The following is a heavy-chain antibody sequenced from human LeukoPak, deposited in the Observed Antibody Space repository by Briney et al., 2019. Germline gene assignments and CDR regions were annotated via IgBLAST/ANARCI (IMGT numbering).Heavy chain of an antibody. D-gene: IGHD3-10*01. V-gene: IGHV4-39*07. CDR1: GGSISSSSYY. J-gene: IGHJ4*02. Sequence: SETLSLTCTVSGGSISSSSYYWGWIRQPPGKGLEWIGSIYYSGSTYYHPSLKSRVTISVDTSKNQFSLKLSSVTAADTAVYYCARVFYYGSGSYYNGVDYWGQGTLVTVSS. CDR3: ARVFYYGSGSYYNGVDY. CDR2: IYYSGST.